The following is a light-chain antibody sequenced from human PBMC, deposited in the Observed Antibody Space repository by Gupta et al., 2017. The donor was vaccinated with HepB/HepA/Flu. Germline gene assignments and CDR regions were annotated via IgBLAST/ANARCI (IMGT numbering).Light chain of an antibody. V-gene: IGKV1-17*01. CDR3: QQYDNFPFT. CDR2: EAY. J-gene: IGKJ2*01. CDR1: HGITNN. Sequence: DIQMTQSPSSLSASVGDRVTITCRASHGITNNLGWFQQKPGKAPKRLSYEAYRVEGGVPARFSGSGSDTEFTLTISSLQPEDFATYDCQQYDNFPFTFGQGTKLDIK.